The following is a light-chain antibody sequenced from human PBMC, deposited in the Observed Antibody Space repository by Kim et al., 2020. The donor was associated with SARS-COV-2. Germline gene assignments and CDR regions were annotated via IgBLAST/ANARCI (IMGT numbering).Light chain of an antibody. CDR3: AVWDDSLNGVV. V-gene: IGLV1-44*01. J-gene: IGLJ2*01. CDR1: SSNIGRNA. Sequence: GQSVTISCSGNSSNIGRNAVTWCQQLPGTAPKLLIYNINQRPSGVPDRFYGSKSDTSASLAISGLQSEDEADYYCAVWDDSLNGVVFGGGTQLTVL. CDR2: NIN.